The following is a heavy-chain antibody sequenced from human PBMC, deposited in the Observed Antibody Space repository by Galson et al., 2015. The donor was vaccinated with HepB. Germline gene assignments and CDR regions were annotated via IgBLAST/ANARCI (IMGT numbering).Heavy chain of an antibody. CDR2: INHSGST. V-gene: IGHV4-34*01. CDR3: ARKRPQKGPARDFNGIYYYGMDV. J-gene: IGHJ6*02. D-gene: IGHD3-3*01. Sequence: LSLTCAVYGGSFSGYYWSWIRQPPGKGLEWIGEINHSGSTNYNPSLKSRVTISVDTSKNQFSLKLSSVTAADTAVYYCARKRPQKGPARDFNGIYYYGMDVWGQGTTVTVSS. CDR1: GGSFSGYY.